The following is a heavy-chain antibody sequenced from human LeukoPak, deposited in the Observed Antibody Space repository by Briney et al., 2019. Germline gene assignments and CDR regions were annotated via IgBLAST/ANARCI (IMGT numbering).Heavy chain of an antibody. Sequence: SVKVSCKASGYTLTSYYMHWVRQAPGQGLEWMGRIIPILGIANYAQKFQGRVTITADKSTSTAYMELSSLRSEDTAVYYCARDSSFWFGEYPYGMDVWGQGTTVTVSS. D-gene: IGHD3-10*01. V-gene: IGHV1-69*04. CDR3: ARDSSFWFGEYPYGMDV. J-gene: IGHJ6*02. CDR2: IIPILGIA. CDR1: GYTLTSYY.